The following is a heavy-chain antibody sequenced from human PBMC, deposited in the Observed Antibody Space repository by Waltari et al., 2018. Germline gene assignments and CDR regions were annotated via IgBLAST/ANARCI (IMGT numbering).Heavy chain of an antibody. CDR3: AKGDRLLDV. Sequence: EVQLLESGGGLVQPGGSLTLSCAASGFTFSSDAMSWVRQSPGKGLEWVSFISFDGVGTYYPDYVRGRFTVSRDNFDNTLYLQMNSLRVDDTAVYYCAKGDRLLDVWGQGTTVTVSS. V-gene: IGHV3-23*01. CDR1: GFTFSSDA. J-gene: IGHJ6*02. D-gene: IGHD3-9*01. CDR2: ISFDGVGT.